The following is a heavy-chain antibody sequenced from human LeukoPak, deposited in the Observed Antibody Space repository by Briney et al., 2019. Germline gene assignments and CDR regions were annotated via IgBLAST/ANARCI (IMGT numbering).Heavy chain of an antibody. J-gene: IGHJ4*02. CDR3: ARQPIYEAYFDF. V-gene: IGHV3-7*01. Sequence: GGSLRLSCVASGFPFDRYWMSWVRQAPGKGLEWVANIKHDGSEKNFVDSVKGRFTISRDNAENSLFLQMNRLRADDTAVYFCARQPIYEAYFDFWGQGTLVTVSS. D-gene: IGHD3-16*01. CDR1: GFPFDRYW. CDR2: IKHDGSEK.